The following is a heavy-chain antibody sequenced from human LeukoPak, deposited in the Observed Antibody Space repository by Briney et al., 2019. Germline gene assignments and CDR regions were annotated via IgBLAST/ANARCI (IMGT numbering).Heavy chain of an antibody. V-gene: IGHV4-59*01. CDR1: GGSISSFY. D-gene: IGHD6-13*01. J-gene: IGHJ4*02. CDR3: ARGVYIAAGQYGY. Sequence: SETLSLTCTVSGGSISSFYWNWIRQPPGKGLEWIGYIYHSGSIKYNPSLNSRVSISLDTSKNQFSLKLSSVTAADTAVYYCARGVYIAAGQYGYWGQGTLVTVSS. CDR2: IYHSGSI.